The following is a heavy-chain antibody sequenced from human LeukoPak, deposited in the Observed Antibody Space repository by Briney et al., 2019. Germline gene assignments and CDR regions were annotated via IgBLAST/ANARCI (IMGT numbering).Heavy chain of an antibody. Sequence: PGGSLRLSCAASGFTVSSNYMSWVRQAPGKGLEWVSVIYSGGSTYYADSVKGRFTISRDNAKNSLYLQMNSLRAGDTAVYYCARSSYFDYWGRGTLVAVSS. CDR2: IYSGGST. V-gene: IGHV3-53*01. J-gene: IGHJ4*02. CDR1: GFTVSSNY. CDR3: ARSSYFDY. D-gene: IGHD1-26*01.